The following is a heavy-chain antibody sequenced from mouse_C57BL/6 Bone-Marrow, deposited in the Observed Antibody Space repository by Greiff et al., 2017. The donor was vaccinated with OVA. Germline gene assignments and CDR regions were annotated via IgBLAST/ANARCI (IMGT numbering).Heavy chain of an antibody. V-gene: IGHV1-50*01. CDR3: ARSPVTVYFDY. Sequence: VQLKQPGAELVKPGASVKLSCKASGYTFTSYWMQWVKQRPGQGLEWIGEIDPSDSYTNYNQKFKGKATLTVDTSSSTAYMQLSSLTSEDSAVYYCARSPVTVYFDYWGQGTTLTVSS. J-gene: IGHJ2*01. D-gene: IGHD2-1*01. CDR2: IDPSDSYT. CDR1: GYTFTSYW.